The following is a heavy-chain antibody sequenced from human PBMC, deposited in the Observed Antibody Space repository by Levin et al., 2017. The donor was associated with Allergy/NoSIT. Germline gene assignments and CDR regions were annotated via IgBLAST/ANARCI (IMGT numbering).Heavy chain of an antibody. CDR2: IGDSGGTT. D-gene: IGHD1-26*01. V-gene: IGHV3-23*01. J-gene: IGHJ6*04. CDR1: GFTFKSYS. CDR3: AKGPTTSSYPPLDV. Sequence: GGSLRLSCAVSGFTFKSYSMAWVRQAPGKGLEWVSTIGDSGGTTNYAESVKGRFTISRDSSRNTLNLQMSSLRAEDTAIYYCAKGPTTSSYPPLDVSGKGTTVTVSS.